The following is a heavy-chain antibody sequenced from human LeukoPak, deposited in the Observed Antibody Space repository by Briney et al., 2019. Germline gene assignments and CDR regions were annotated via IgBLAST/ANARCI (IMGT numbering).Heavy chain of an antibody. CDR3: ARASARYFDWLPNSYYFDY. V-gene: IGHV1-18*01. CDR2: ISAYNGNT. J-gene: IGHJ4*02. Sequence: ASVKVSCKASGGTFSSYAISWVRQAPGQGLEWMGWISAYNGNTNYAQKLQGRVTMTTDTSTSTAYMELRSLRSDDTAVYYCARASARYFDWLPNSYYFDYWGQGTLVTVSS. CDR1: GGTFSSYA. D-gene: IGHD3-9*01.